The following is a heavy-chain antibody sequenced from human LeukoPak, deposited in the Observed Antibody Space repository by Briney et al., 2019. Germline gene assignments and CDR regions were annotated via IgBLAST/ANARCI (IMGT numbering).Heavy chain of an antibody. V-gene: IGHV3-30*18. Sequence: GGSLRLSCAASGFTFSSYAMHWVRQGPGKGLEWLAIISYDGRNNHYGDSVKGRFTISRDNSKNTLHLQMNSLRAEDTAVYYCAKLGFDSSGSHTLFDYRGQGTQVTVSS. D-gene: IGHD3-22*01. CDR3: AKLGFDSSGSHTLFDY. CDR2: ISYDGRNN. CDR1: GFTFSSYA. J-gene: IGHJ4*02.